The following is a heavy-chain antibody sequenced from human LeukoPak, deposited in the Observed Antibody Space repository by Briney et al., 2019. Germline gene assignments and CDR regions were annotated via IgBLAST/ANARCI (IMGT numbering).Heavy chain of an antibody. Sequence: PGGSLRLSCAASGFTFSSYSMNWVRQAPGKGLKWVSSISSSNDYIYYADSVKGRFTISRDNAKNSLYLQMNSLRAEDTAVYYCARVAVAAAGTDYWGQGTLVTVSS. CDR1: GFTFSSYS. CDR2: ISSSNDYI. V-gene: IGHV3-21*01. CDR3: ARVAVAAAGTDY. D-gene: IGHD6-13*01. J-gene: IGHJ4*02.